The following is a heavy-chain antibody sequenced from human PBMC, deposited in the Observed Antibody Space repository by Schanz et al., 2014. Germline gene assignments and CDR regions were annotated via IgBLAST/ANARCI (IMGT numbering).Heavy chain of an antibody. J-gene: IGHJ5*02. Sequence: QVQLVQSGAEVKKPGSSVKVSCKASGGTFSRLTFSWVRQAPGQGLEWMGRVIPILGVTHYAQKFQGRVTITADKSTTTAYMELNSLNSDDTAVYYCATLDYADSVSWGQGTLVTVSA. CDR3: ATLDYADSVS. V-gene: IGHV1-69*02. D-gene: IGHD4-17*01. CDR1: GGTFSRLT. CDR2: VIPILGVT.